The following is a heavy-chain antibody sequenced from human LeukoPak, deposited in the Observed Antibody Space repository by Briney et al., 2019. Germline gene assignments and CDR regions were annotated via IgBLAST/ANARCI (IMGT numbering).Heavy chain of an antibody. CDR1: GFTFSSYS. CDR3: TKDHDGMHA. J-gene: IGHJ6*02. CDR2: ISVSGSRA. Sequence: GGSLRLSCAASGFTFSSYSMSWVRQAPGKGLEWVSVISVSGSRAYYADFVKGRFTVPRDNSKNTVLLQMNSLRVEDTAVYYCTKDHDGMHAWGQGTTVTVSS. V-gene: IGHV3-23*01.